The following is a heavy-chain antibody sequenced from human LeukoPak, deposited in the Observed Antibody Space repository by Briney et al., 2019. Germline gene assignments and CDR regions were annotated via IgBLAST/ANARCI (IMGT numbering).Heavy chain of an antibody. CDR2: IYNSGNT. J-gene: IGHJ3*01. Sequence: PGGSLRLSCALSGITVSTTYMTWVRQAPGKGLEWVSVIYNSGNTYYADSVKGRFTISRDNSKNTVYLQMNSLRADDTAVYYCVRAGASGRSGRLVPGAFDVWGQGTMVTVSS. CDR1: GITVSTTY. D-gene: IGHD3-10*01. V-gene: IGHV3-53*01. CDR3: VRAGASGRSGRLVPGAFDV.